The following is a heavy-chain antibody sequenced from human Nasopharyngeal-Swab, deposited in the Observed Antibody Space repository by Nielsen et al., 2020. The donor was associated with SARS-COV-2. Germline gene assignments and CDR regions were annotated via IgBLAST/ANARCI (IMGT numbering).Heavy chain of an antibody. CDR3: VHSTGWRLDY. J-gene: IGHJ4*02. Sequence: SGPTLVQPSQTLTLTCTFSGSSLSTSKVGVSWVRQLPGKALEWLALLYWDDDNRYNPSLKNRITITRDTSKNQVVLTMTNMDPVDTATYYCVHSTGWRLDYWGQGTLVTVSS. CDR2: LYWDDDN. CDR1: GSSLSTSKVG. D-gene: IGHD6-19*01. V-gene: IGHV2-5*02.